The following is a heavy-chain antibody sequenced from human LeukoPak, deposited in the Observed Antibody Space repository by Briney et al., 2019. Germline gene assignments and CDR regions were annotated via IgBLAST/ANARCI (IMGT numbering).Heavy chain of an antibody. D-gene: IGHD5-18*01. J-gene: IGHJ6*03. V-gene: IGHV4-61*01. CDR3: ARTTEGGYTYGYFYYYYMDV. CDR2: IYYSGST. CDR1: GYSISSGYY. Sequence: SETLSLTCTVSGYSISSGYYWGWIRQPPGKRLEWIGYIYYSGSTNYNPSLKSRVTISVDTSKNQFSLKLTSVTAADTAVYYCARTTEGGYTYGYFYYYYMDVWGKGTTVTISS.